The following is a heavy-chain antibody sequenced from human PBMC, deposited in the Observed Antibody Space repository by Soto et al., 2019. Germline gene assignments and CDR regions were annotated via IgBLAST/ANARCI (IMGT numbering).Heavy chain of an antibody. D-gene: IGHD5-18*01. J-gene: IGHJ5*02. CDR3: ARGAAMAAYHYFDP. CDR2: INHSGST. V-gene: IGHV4-34*01. Sequence: QVQLQQWGAGLLKPSETLSLTCAVYGGSFSGYYWSWIRQPPGKGLEWIGEINHSGSTNYNPSLKSRVTISVDTSKNQFSLKLSSVTAADTAVYYRARGAAMAAYHYFDPWGQGTLVTVSS. CDR1: GGSFSGYY.